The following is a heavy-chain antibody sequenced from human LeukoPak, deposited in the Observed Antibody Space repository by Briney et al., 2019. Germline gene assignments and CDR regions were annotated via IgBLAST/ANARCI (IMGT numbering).Heavy chain of an antibody. CDR1: VFTFRNYD. J-gene: IGHJ4*02. CDR3: TRDRAGDFDY. CDR2: IGAAGDT. V-gene: IGHV3-13*04. Sequence: PGGSLRLSCVASVFTFRNYDMHWVRQATGKGLEWVSGIGAAGDTYYPGSVKGRFTISRENASNSLYLQMNSLRAGDTAMYYCTRDRAGDFDYWGQGTLVTVSS. D-gene: IGHD6-19*01.